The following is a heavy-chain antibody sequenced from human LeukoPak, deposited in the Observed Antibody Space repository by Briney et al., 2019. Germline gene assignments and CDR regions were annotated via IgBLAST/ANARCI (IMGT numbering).Heavy chain of an antibody. CDR1: GGSISSYY. CDR2: IYYSGST. J-gene: IGHJ5*02. Sequence: EPSETLSLTCTVSGGSISSYYWSWIRQPPGKGLEWIGYIYYSGSTNYNPSLKSRVTISVDTSKNQFSLKLSSVTAADTAVYYCARAHNWFDPWGQGTLVTVSS. V-gene: IGHV4-59*01. CDR3: ARAHNWFDP.